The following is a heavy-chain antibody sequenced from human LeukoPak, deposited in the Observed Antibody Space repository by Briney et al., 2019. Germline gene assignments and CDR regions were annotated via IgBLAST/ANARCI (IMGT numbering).Heavy chain of an antibody. V-gene: IGHV3-30*18. D-gene: IGHD7-27*01. Sequence: GRSLRLSCAASGFTFSTYGMHWVRQAPGKGLGWVAVVSYDGSNKYYADSVKGRFTISRDNSKNTLYLQMNSLRAEDTAVYYCAKDWGNWGYGYYFDHWGQGTLVTVSS. CDR1: GFTFSTYG. CDR3: AKDWGNWGYGYYFDH. CDR2: VSYDGSNK. J-gene: IGHJ4*02.